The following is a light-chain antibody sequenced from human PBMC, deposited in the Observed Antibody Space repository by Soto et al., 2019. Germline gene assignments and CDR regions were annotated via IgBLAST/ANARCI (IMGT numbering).Light chain of an antibody. J-gene: IGLJ2*01. CDR2: STN. CDR3: VLYMGSGISV. CDR1: SGSVSTSYY. V-gene: IGLV8-61*01. Sequence: QTVVTQEPSFSVSPGGTVTLTCGLSSGSVSTSYYPSWYQQTPGQAPRTLIYSTNTRSSGVPYRFSGSILGNKAALTITGAQADDESDYCCVLYMGSGISVFGGGTKVTVL.